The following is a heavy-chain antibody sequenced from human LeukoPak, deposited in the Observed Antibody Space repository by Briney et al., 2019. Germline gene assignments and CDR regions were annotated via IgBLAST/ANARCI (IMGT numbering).Heavy chain of an antibody. D-gene: IGHD3-10*01. J-gene: IGHJ3*02. V-gene: IGHV3-21*04. CDR3: AKVSSYYYGSGSYNDAFDI. Sequence: GGSLRLSCAASGFTFSTYNMNWVRQAPGKGLEWVSSITSSSSYTFYADSVKGRFTISRDNSKNTLYLQMNSLRAEDTAVYYCAKVSSYYYGSGSYNDAFDIWGQGTMVTVSS. CDR1: GFTFSTYN. CDR2: ITSSSSYT.